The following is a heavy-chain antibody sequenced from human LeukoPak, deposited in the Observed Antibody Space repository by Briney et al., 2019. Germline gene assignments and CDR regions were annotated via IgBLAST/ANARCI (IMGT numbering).Heavy chain of an antibody. CDR3: AGRRSSGWYAY. V-gene: IGHV3-53*01. CDR2: IYDSGTT. CDR1: GFTVSSNY. D-gene: IGHD6-19*01. Sequence: GGSLRLSCATSGFTVSSNYMSWVRQAPGKGLEWVSVIYDSGTTYYADSVKGRFLIFRDTSKNTVDLQMNSLRVEDTAVYYCAGRRSSGWYAYWGQGTLVAVSS. J-gene: IGHJ4*02.